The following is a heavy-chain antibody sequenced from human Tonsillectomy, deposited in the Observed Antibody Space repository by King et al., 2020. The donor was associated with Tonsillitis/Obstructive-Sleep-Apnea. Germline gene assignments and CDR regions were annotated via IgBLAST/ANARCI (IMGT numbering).Heavy chain of an antibody. CDR3: ARGYCSSPSCHGDDAFDI. Sequence: QLQESGPGLVKPSGTLSLTCAVSGGSISSSNWWSWVRQPPGKGLEWIGKIYHSASTDYNPSLTSRVTISVDKSKNHFSLRLYSVTAADTAVYYCARGYCSSPSCHGDDAFDIWGQGTMVTVSS. V-gene: IGHV4-4*02. J-gene: IGHJ3*02. CDR1: GGSISSSNW. D-gene: IGHD2-2*01. CDR2: IYHSAST.